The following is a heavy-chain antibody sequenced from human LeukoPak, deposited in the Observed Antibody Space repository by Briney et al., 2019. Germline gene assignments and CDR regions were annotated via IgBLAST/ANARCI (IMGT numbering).Heavy chain of an antibody. Sequence: PGGSLRLSCAASGFSFSAYPMGWVRQAPGKGLQWLSGISASGDVTFHADRVKGRFAISRDNSKNTLYLQMTGLRAGDTAEYYCARATSSADAFDIWGQGTMVTVSS. D-gene: IGHD6-19*01. CDR3: ARATSSADAFDI. CDR2: ISASGDVT. CDR1: GFSFSAYP. V-gene: IGHV3-23*01. J-gene: IGHJ3*02.